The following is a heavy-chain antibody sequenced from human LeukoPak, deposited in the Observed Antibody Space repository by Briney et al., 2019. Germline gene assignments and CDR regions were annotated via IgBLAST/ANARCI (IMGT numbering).Heavy chain of an antibody. Sequence: SETLSLTCTVSGGSISSYYWSWIRQPAGKGLEWIGRIYTSGSTNYNPSLKSRVTMSVDTSKNQFSLKLSSVTAADTAVYYCARSASIAARGNWFDPWGQGTLVTVSS. CDR3: ARSASIAARGNWFDP. V-gene: IGHV4-4*07. D-gene: IGHD6-6*01. CDR1: GGSISSYY. J-gene: IGHJ5*02. CDR2: IYTSGST.